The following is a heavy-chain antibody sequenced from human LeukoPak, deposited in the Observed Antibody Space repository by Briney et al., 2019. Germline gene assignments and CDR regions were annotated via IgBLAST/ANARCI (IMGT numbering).Heavy chain of an antibody. CDR1: GFSFGSEA. J-gene: IGHJ4*02. CDR3: AKSRSGSASWALRIFDN. V-gene: IGHV3-23*01. CDR2: ISPGGGTT. D-gene: IGHD3-10*01. Sequence: PGGSLRLSCVASGFSFGSEAISWVRQAPGRGLEWVSSISPGGGTTYYAGSVKGRFTISRDNSENTLYVEMNSLRAEDTAIYYCAKSRSGSASWALRIFDNWGQGTLVSVSS.